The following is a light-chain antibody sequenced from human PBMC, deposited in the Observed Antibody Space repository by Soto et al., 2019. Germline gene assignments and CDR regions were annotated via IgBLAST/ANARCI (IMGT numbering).Light chain of an antibody. CDR2: GTS. J-gene: IGKJ1*01. CDR1: QGIGNN. Sequence: DIQMTQSQSSLFASVGDRVTITCRASQGIGNNLGWYQQKPGKAPKRLIYGTSNLQYGAPSRFSGSGSGTEFTLTITSLQPEDFATYYCLQHDTYPRTFGPGTKVEIK. V-gene: IGKV1-17*01. CDR3: LQHDTYPRT.